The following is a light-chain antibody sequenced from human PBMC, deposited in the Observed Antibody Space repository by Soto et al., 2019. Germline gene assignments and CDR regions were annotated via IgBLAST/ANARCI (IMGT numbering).Light chain of an antibody. Sequence: AIRMTQSPSSLSASTGDRVTITCRASQGISSYLAWYQQKPGKAPKLLIYAASTLQSGVPSRFSGSGSGTDFTLTISCLQSEDFATYYCQPYYSYPFTFGPGTKVDI. CDR1: QGISSY. V-gene: IGKV1-8*01. CDR3: QPYYSYPFT. J-gene: IGKJ3*01. CDR2: AAS.